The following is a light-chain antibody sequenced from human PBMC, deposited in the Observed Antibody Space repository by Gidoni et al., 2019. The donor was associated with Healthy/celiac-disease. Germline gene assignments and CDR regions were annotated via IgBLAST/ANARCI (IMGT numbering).Light chain of an antibody. V-gene: IGKV3-11*01. CDR1: QSVSSY. CDR2: DAS. CDR3: QQRSNWPLT. J-gene: IGKJ4*01. Sequence: EIVLTQSPATLFLSPGERATLSCRASQSVSSYLAWYQQKPGQAPRLLIYDASNRATGIPARCSGSGSGTDVTLTISSLEPEDFAVYYCQQRSNWPLTFGGGTKVEIK.